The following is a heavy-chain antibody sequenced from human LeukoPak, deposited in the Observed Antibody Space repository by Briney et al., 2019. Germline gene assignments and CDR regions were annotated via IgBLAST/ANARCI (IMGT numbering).Heavy chain of an antibody. Sequence: SETLSLTCTVSGGSITSYHWSWIRQPPGKGLEYIGYMYHSGSSNYNPSLKSRVTLSVDTSKNQLSLKLSSVTAADTAVYYCSRVGHYDSSGYYFDYWGQGLLVTVSS. CDR2: MYHSGSS. V-gene: IGHV4-59*01. J-gene: IGHJ4*02. CDR3: SRVGHYDSSGYYFDY. D-gene: IGHD3-22*01. CDR1: GGSITSYH.